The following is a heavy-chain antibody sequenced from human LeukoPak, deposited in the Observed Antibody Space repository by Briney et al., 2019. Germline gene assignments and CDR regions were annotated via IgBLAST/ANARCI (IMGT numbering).Heavy chain of an antibody. CDR3: ARDSRYSGSRLRPNWFDP. CDR2: ISSSGSTI. J-gene: IGHJ5*02. D-gene: IGHD1-26*01. Sequence: PGGSLRLSCAASGFTFSDYYMSWIRQAPGKGLEWVSYISSSGSTIYYADSVKGRFTISRDNAKNSLYLQMNSLRAEDTAVYYCARDSRYSGSRLRPNWFDPWGQGTLVTVSS. V-gene: IGHV3-11*01. CDR1: GFTFSDYY.